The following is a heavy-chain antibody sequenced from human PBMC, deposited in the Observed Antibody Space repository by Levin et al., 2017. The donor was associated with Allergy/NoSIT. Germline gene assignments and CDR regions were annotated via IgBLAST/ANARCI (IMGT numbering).Heavy chain of an antibody. CDR1: GYNFNNYW. D-gene: IGHD2-2*01. CDR3: ARRGVVATFLEAFHM. Sequence: GGSLRLSCKGSGYNFNNYWVAWIRQIPGNGLEWMGFIYPGDSDTRFSPAFQGQVNISADKSITTAYLQWSSLKASDTAMYYCARRGVVATFLEAFHMWGQGTMVTVSS. V-gene: IGHV5-51*01. CDR2: IYPGDSDT. J-gene: IGHJ3*01.